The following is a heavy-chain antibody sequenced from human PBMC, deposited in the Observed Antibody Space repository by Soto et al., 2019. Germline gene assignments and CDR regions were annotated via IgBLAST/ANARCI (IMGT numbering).Heavy chain of an antibody. J-gene: IGHJ3*02. Sequence: QVQLVESGGGVVQPGRSLRLSFAASRFSFSTYDIHWVRQAPGKGLEWVAGISYDGGNEYYADSVKGRFTISRDNSKSTLYLKMNSLGPDDTAVYYCARDRSGSHEIDAALDIWGRGTMVTVSS. CDR1: RFSFSTYD. CDR3: ARDRSGSHEIDAALDI. CDR2: ISYDGGNE. V-gene: IGHV3-30-3*01. D-gene: IGHD1-26*01.